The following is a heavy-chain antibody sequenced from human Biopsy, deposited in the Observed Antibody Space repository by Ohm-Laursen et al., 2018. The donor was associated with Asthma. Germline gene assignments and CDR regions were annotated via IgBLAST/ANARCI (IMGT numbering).Heavy chain of an antibody. D-gene: IGHD6-6*01. CDR1: GDAMSTSGSH. V-gene: IGHV4-39*02. CDR3: ARAVSSSSYWYFDL. Sequence: SQTLSLTCIVSGDAMSTSGSHWGWIRQSPGKGLEWIGSIYYSGRTYYNPSLESRVTISADTSKNHFSLKVPSVTAADTAVYYCARAVSSSSYWYFDLWGRGDLVTVSS. CDR2: IYYSGRT. J-gene: IGHJ2*01.